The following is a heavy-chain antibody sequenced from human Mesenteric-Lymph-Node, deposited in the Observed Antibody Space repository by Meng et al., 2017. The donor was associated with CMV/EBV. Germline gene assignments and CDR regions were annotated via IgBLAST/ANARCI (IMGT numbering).Heavy chain of an antibody. Sequence: GESLKISCVTSGFIFSSYWMSWVRQAPGKGLEWVANINQDGSEKYYVDSVKGRFTISRDNAKNSLYLQMNSLRAEDTAVYYCARWIFDYWGQGTLVTVSS. CDR2: INQDGSEK. CDR3: ARWIFDY. V-gene: IGHV3-7*01. CDR1: GFIFSSYW. J-gene: IGHJ4*02. D-gene: IGHD2-2*03.